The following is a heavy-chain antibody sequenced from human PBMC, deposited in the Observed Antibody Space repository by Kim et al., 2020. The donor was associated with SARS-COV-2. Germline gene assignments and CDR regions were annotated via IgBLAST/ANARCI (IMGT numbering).Heavy chain of an antibody. D-gene: IGHD3-22*01. CDR1: GYTFTSYG. J-gene: IGHJ3*02. CDR2: ISAYSGNT. Sequence: ASVKVSCKASGYTFTSYGISWVRQAPGQGLEWMGWISAYSGNTNYAQNLQGRVTMTTDTSTSTAYMELRSLRSDDTAVYYCARDLYDSSAYGVAFDIWGQGTMVTVSS. V-gene: IGHV1-18*01. CDR3: ARDLYDSSAYGVAFDI.